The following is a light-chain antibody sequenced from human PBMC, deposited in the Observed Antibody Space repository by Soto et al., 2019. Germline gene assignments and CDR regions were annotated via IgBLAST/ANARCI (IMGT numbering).Light chain of an antibody. CDR3: QQGYTPPPP. J-gene: IGKJ4*01. CDR1: QSISSY. V-gene: IGKV1-39*01. CDR2: AAS. Sequence: DIQMTQSPSSLSASVGDRVTITCRASQSISSYLNWYQQKPGKAPKLLIYAASSLQSGVPTRFKGKGSGKSFHLPIPRPQPKDFTTSHSQQGYTPPPPFRGGPKVGIK.